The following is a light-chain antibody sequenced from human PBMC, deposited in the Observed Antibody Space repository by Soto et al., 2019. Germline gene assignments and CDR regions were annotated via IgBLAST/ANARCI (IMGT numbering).Light chain of an antibody. J-gene: IGKJ1*01. V-gene: IGKV1-9*01. Sequence: DIQLTQSPSFLSASVGDRVTIACRASQGISINLAWYQQRPGKDPNLLLYDASSLRSGVPSRFSGSGSGTEFTLTSSSLQPEDFATYYCQQLSTYPRTFGQGTKVEIK. CDR2: DAS. CDR1: QGISIN. CDR3: QQLSTYPRT.